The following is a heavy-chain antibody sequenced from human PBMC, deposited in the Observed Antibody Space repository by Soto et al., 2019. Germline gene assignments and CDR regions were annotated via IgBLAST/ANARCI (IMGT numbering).Heavy chain of an antibody. CDR2: ISSSSSSSYI. CDR3: ARQGSSTKYYTMDV. V-gene: IGHV3-21*01. D-gene: IGHD2-2*01. CDR1: GFTFSTYS. Sequence: NPGGSLRLSCAASGFTFSTYSMNWVRQAPGKGLEWVSSISSSSSSSYIYYADSVKGRFSISRDSAKNSLYLQMNSLRAEDTAVYYCARQGSSTKYYTMDVWGQGTTVTVSS. J-gene: IGHJ6*02.